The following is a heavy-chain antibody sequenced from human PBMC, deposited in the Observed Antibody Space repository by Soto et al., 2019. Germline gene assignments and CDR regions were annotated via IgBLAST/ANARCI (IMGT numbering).Heavy chain of an antibody. Sequence: QVQLQESGPGLVKPSETLSLSCGVSGGSISGHYWSWVRQTPGKGLEWIGYMYYSGSTNYNPSLKSRVTISVDTSKNHFSLRLTSVTAADTAVYYCARGPYYDLIWNYYYMDVWGKGTTVTVSS. J-gene: IGHJ6*03. CDR3: ARGPYYDLIWNYYYMDV. D-gene: IGHD3-16*01. CDR1: GGSISGHY. V-gene: IGHV4-59*08. CDR2: MYYSGST.